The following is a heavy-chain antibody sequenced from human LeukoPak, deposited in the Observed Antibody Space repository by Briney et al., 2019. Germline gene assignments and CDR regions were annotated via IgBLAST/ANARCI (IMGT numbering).Heavy chain of an antibody. CDR3: ARDLYYYGSGSYPLDY. Sequence: PGGSLRLSCAASGFTFSSYWMSWVRQAPGKGLEWVANIKQDGSEKYYVDSVKGRITISRDNAKNSLYLQMNSLRAEDTAVYYCARDLYYYGSGSYPLDYWGQGTLVTVSS. J-gene: IGHJ4*02. CDR1: GFTFSSYW. V-gene: IGHV3-7*01. CDR2: IKQDGSEK. D-gene: IGHD3-10*01.